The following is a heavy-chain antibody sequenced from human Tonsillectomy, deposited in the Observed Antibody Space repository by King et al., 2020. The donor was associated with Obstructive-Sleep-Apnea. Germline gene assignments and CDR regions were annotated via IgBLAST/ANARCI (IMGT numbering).Heavy chain of an antibody. Sequence: QLVQSGGGVVQPGRSLRLSCAASGFTFNSFGLHWVRQAPGKGLEWVAFIRYDGINKYYADSVKGRFTISRDNSKNTLYLQMNRLRAEDTAVYYCAKDGDYYYDGSGYYYFEDWGKGILVTVSS. CDR1: GFTFNSFG. J-gene: IGHJ4*02. D-gene: IGHD3-22*01. CDR2: IRYDGINK. CDR3: AKDGDYYYDGSGYYYFED. V-gene: IGHV3-30*02.